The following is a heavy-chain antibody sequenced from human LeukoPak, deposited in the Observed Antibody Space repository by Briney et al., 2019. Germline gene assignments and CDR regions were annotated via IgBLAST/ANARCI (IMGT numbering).Heavy chain of an antibody. CDR3: ARDSNYYGSGSFIFRAFDY. CDR2: INQDGSEK. CDR1: GFTFSNVW. Sequence: PGGSLRLSCAASGFTFSNVWMSWVRHAPGKGLEWVANINQDGSEKYYVDSEKGRFTISRDNAKNSLYLQMNSLRAEDTAVYYCARDSNYYGSGSFIFRAFDYWGQGTLVTVSS. V-gene: IGHV3-7*01. D-gene: IGHD3-10*01. J-gene: IGHJ4*02.